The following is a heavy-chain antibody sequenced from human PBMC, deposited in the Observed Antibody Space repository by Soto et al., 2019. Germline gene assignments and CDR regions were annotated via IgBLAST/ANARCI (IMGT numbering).Heavy chain of an antibody. CDR1: GFTFSSYG. CDR3: AKGRYYGSGSYYTLYYGMDV. D-gene: IGHD3-10*01. J-gene: IGHJ6*02. CDR2: ISYDGSNK. V-gene: IGHV3-30*18. Sequence: SLRLSCAAXGFTFSSYGMHWVRQAPGKGLEWVAVISYDGSNKYYADSVKGRFTISRDNSKNTLYLQMNSLRAEDTAVYYCAKGRYYGSGSYYTLYYGMDVWGQGTTVTVSS.